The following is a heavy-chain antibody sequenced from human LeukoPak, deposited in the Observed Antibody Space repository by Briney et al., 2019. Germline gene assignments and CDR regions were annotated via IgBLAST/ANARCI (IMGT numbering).Heavy chain of an antibody. Sequence: GGSLRLSCAASGFTFSIYAMSWVRQSPGKGLEWVSSITAGGTTTYYEDSVKGRFTISRDNSKSTLYLQMNSLSAEDTALYYCAKLYGDYRHAFPLWGQGTMVTVSS. J-gene: IGHJ3*01. CDR2: ITAGGTTT. CDR3: AKLYGDYRHAFPL. V-gene: IGHV3-23*01. CDR1: GFTFSIYA. D-gene: IGHD4-17*01.